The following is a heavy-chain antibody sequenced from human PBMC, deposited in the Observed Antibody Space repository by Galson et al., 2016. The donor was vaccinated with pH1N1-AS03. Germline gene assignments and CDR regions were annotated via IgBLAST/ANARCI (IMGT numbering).Heavy chain of an antibody. CDR3: ARAGPSGYAGFDY. Sequence: SETLSLTCTISGDSFSNYYWSWIRETPGRGLEWIGYIYYTGNTKNNPSLESRVIISLDTSKNQFSLTLKSVTAADTAVYYCARAGPSGYAGFDYWSQGILVTVSS. J-gene: IGHJ4*02. D-gene: IGHD3-22*01. CDR2: IYYTGNT. CDR1: GDSFSNYY. V-gene: IGHV4-59*01.